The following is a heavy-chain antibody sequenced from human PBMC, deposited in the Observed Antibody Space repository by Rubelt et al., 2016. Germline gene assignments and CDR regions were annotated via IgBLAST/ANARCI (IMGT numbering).Heavy chain of an antibody. J-gene: IGHJ5*02. Sequence: QVQLQQWGAGLLKPSETLSLTCAVYGGSFSGYYWSWIRQPPGKGLEWMGEINHSGSTNYNPSRKRRVTLSVDTSRNPFSLKLSSGPAADTAVYYCARGLSRAAAAPRRLWFDPWGQGTLVTVSS. V-gene: IGHV4-34*01. D-gene: IGHD6-13*01. CDR1: GGSFSGYY. CDR3: ARGLSRAAAAPRRLWFDP. CDR2: INHSGST.